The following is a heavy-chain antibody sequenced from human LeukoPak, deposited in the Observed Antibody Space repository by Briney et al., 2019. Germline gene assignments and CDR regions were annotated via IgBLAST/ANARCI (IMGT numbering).Heavy chain of an antibody. J-gene: IGHJ5*02. Sequence: SETLSLTCTVSGGSISSYYWSWIRQPPGKGLEWIGYIYYSGSTNYNPSLKSRVTISVDTSKDQFSLKLSSVTAADTAVYYCACHSSSWYQGWFDPWGQGTLVTVSS. D-gene: IGHD6-13*01. CDR2: IYYSGST. V-gene: IGHV4-59*01. CDR1: GGSISSYY. CDR3: ACHSSSWYQGWFDP.